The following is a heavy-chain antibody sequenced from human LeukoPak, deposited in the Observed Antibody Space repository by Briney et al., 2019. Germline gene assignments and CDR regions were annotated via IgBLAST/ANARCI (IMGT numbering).Heavy chain of an antibody. V-gene: IGHV3-48*02. CDR3: ARAGDWLWLQYYGMDV. J-gene: IGHJ6*02. D-gene: IGHD5-18*01. Sequence: PGGSLRLSCAASGFIFSSYGMNWVRQAPGKGLEWVSYISSSSSTIYYADSVKGRFTISRDNAKNSLYLQMNSLRDEDTAVYYCARAGDWLWLQYYGMDVWGQGTTVTVSS. CDR1: GFIFSSYG. CDR2: ISSSSSTI.